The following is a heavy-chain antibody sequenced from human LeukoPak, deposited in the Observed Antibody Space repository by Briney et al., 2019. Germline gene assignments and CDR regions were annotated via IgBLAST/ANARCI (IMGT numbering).Heavy chain of an antibody. CDR3: TTELYGGPNY. CDR2: SKSKNDGGTT. V-gene: IGHV3-15*01. J-gene: IGHJ4*02. CDR1: AFSDAW. D-gene: IGHD4-23*01. Sequence: GFLRLSCAASAFSDAWMSWVRQAPGKGLEWVGRSKSKNDGGTTYYAAPVKGRFTISREDSKNTLFLQMNSLKAEDTAVYYCTTELYGGPNYWGQGTLVNVSS.